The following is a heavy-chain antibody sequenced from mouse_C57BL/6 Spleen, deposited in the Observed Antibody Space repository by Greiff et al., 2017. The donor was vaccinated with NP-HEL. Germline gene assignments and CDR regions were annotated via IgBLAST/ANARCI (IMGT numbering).Heavy chain of an antibody. CDR1: GYTFTSYW. D-gene: IGHD1-1*01. V-gene: IGHV1-55*01. J-gene: IGHJ2*01. CDR3: ARGYYYGSSSSYFDD. Sequence: QVQLQQPGAELVKPGASVKMSCKASGYTFTSYWITWVKQRPGQGLEWIGDIYPGSGSTNYNEKFKSKATLTVDTSSSTAYMQLSSLTSEDSAVYYCARGYYYGSSSSYFDDWGQGTTLTVSS. CDR2: IYPGSGST.